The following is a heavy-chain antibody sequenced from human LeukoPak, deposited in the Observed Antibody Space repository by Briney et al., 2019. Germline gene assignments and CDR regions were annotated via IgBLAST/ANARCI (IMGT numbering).Heavy chain of an antibody. D-gene: IGHD4-17*01. CDR1: GGSISSGSYY. CDR3: ARAYHYGALNWFDP. Sequence: PSETLSLTCTVSGGSISSGSYYWSWIRQPAGKGLEWIGRIYTSGSTNYNPSLKSRVTISVDTSKNQFSLKLSSVTAADTAVYYCARAYHYGALNWFDPWGQGTLVTVSS. CDR2: IYTSGST. V-gene: IGHV4-61*02. J-gene: IGHJ5*02.